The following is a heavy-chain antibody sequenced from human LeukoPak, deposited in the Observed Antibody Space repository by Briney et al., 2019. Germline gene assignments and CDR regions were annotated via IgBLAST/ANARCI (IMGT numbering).Heavy chain of an antibody. V-gene: IGHV3-23*01. CDR1: GFTFSSYA. CDR2: ISGSGTST. J-gene: IGHJ4*02. CDR3: AKDSQLWLEAFDY. Sequence: GGSLRLSCAASGFTFSSYAMSWVRQPPGKGLEWVSVISGSGTSTCYADSVKGRFTISRDNSKNTLYLQMNSLRVEDTAVYYCAKDSQLWLEAFDYWGQGTLVTVSS. D-gene: IGHD5-18*01.